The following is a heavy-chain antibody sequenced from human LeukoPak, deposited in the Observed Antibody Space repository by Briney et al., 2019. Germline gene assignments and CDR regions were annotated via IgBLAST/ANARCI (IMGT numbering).Heavy chain of an antibody. Sequence: ASVKVSCKASGYTFTGYYMHWVRQAPGQGLEWMGWINPNSGGTNYAQKFQGRVTMTRDTSISTAYMELSRLRSGDTAVYYCARGVPAASVAYYYYYYYMDVWGKGTTVTVSS. J-gene: IGHJ6*03. CDR1: GYTFTGYY. D-gene: IGHD2-2*01. CDR3: ARGVPAASVAYYYYYYYMDV. V-gene: IGHV1-2*02. CDR2: INPNSGGT.